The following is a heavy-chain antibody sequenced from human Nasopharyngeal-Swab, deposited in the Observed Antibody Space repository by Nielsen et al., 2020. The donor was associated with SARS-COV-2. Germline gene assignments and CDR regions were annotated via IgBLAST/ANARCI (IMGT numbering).Heavy chain of an antibody. CDR3: ARAGKIQLWFNSLYYFDY. V-gene: IGHV3-30*03. Sequence: GESLKISCAASGFTFSSYGMHWVRQAPGKGLEWVAVISYDGSNKYYADSVKGRFTISRDNSKNTLYLQMNSLRSEDTAVYYCARAGKIQLWFNSLYYFDYWGQGTLVTVSS. CDR1: GFTFSSYG. CDR2: ISYDGSNK. J-gene: IGHJ4*02. D-gene: IGHD5-18*01.